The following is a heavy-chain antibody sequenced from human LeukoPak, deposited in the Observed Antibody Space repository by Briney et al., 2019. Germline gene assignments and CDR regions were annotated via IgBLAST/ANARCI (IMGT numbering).Heavy chain of an antibody. D-gene: IGHD3-10*02. V-gene: IGHV3-48*03. J-gene: IGHJ6*04. CDR3: AELGITMIGGV. CDR1: GFTFSSYE. CDR2: ISSSGSTI. Sequence: GGSLRLSCAASGFTFSSYEMNWVRQAPGKGLEWVSYISSSGSTIYYADSVKGRFTIPRDNAKNSLYLQMNNLRAEDTAVYYCAELGITMIGGVWGKGTTVTISS.